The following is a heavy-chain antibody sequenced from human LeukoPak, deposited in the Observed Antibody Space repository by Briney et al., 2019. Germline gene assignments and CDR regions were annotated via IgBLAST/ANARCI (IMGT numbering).Heavy chain of an antibody. J-gene: IGHJ4*02. CDR1: GFTFSDYF. D-gene: IGHD2-21*02. V-gene: IGHV3-69-1*01. CDR3: ARPAYCGGNCYYFPDY. CDR2: IDSSGTI. Sequence: GGSLRLSCAASGFTFSDYFMSWVRQGPGKGLEWVSHIDSSGTIYYADSVKGRATISRDNAKNSLYLQMNSLRAEDTAVYYCARPAYCGGNCYYFPDYWGQGTLVTVSS.